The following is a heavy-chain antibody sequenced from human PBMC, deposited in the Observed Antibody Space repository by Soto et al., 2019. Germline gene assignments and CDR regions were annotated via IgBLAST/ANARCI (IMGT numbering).Heavy chain of an antibody. CDR1: GGTFSSYA. Sequence: QVQLVQSGAEVKKPGSSVKVSCKASGGTFSSYAISWVRQAPGQGLEWMGGIIPNFGTANYAQKFQGRVRITAVESTSTAYMELSSMKSEDTAVDYCAGLDSGSYLGWFDPWGQGTLVTVSS. CDR3: AGLDSGSYLGWFDP. J-gene: IGHJ5*02. D-gene: IGHD1-26*01. V-gene: IGHV1-69*12. CDR2: IIPNFGTA.